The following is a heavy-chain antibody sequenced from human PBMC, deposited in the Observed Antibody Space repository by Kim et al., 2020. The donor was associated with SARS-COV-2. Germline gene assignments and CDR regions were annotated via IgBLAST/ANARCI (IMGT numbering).Heavy chain of an antibody. Sequence: GGSLRLSCSASGFTFSSYAMHWVRQAPGKGLEYVSAISSNGGSTYYADSVKGRFTISRDNSKNTLYLQISSLRAEDTAVYYCVNTGYVSLGYWGQGTLVTVST. CDR2: ISSNGGST. D-gene: IGHD3-16*01. CDR1: GFTFSSYA. J-gene: IGHJ4*02. CDR3: VNTGYVSLGY. V-gene: IGHV3-64D*06.